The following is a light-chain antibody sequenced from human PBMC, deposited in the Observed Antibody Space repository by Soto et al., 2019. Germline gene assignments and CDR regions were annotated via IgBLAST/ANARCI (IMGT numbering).Light chain of an antibody. CDR1: SSDVGSYNL. CDR2: EGS. CDR3: CSYAGSSTSV. Sequence: QSVLTQPASVSGSPGQSITISCTGTSSDVGSYNLVSWYQQHPGKAPKLMIYEGSKRPSGVSIRFSGSKSGNTASLTISWLQAEDEADYYCCSYAGSSTSVFGTGTKVTVL. V-gene: IGLV2-23*01. J-gene: IGLJ1*01.